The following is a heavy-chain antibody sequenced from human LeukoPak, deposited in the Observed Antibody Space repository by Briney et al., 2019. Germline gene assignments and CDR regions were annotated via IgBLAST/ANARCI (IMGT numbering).Heavy chain of an antibody. V-gene: IGHV3-74*01. CDR2: INSDGSQT. Sequence: GGSLRLSCAASGFTFSSYWMHWVRQAPGKGLVWVSRINSDGSQTRYADSVKGRLTISRDNAKNTLYLQMNSLRAEDTAVYYCARGYTSSSADYWGQGTLVTVSS. CDR1: GFTFSSYW. J-gene: IGHJ4*02. CDR3: ARGYTSSSADY. D-gene: IGHD6-13*01.